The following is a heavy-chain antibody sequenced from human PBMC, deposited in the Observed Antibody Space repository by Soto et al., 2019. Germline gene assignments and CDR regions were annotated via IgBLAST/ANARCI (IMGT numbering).Heavy chain of an antibody. D-gene: IGHD1-1*01. CDR2: IYPGDSDT. Sequence: GESLKISCKGSGYSFTSYWIGWVRQMPGKGLEWMGIIYPGDSDTRYSPSFQGQVTISADKSISTAYLQWSSLKASDTAMYYCARCVVHYYYYYYGMDVWGQGTKVTVYS. CDR3: ARCVVHYYYYYYGMDV. J-gene: IGHJ6*02. V-gene: IGHV5-51*01. CDR1: GYSFTSYW.